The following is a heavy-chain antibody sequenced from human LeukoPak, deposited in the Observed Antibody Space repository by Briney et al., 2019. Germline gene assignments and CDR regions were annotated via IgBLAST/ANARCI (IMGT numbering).Heavy chain of an antibody. J-gene: IGHJ6*03. D-gene: IGHD3-3*01. CDR3: ARDNYDFWSGYSSYYYMDV. Sequence: PGGSLRLSCAASGFTFDDYGMSWVRQAPGKGLEWVSGINWNGGSTGYADSVKGRFTISRDNAKNSLYLQMNSLRAEDTALYYCARDNYDFWSGYSSYYYMDVWGKGTTVTVSS. V-gene: IGHV3-20*04. CDR1: GFTFDDYG. CDR2: INWNGGST.